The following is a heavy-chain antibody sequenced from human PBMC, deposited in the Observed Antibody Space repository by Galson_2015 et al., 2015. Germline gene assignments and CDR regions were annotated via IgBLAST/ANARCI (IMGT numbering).Heavy chain of an antibody. CDR3: AKPLTQYSSGWYLWYYYYMDV. J-gene: IGHJ6*03. Sequence: SLRLSCAASGFTFSSYAMSWVRQAPGKGLEWVSAISGSGGSTYYADSVKGRFTISRDNSKNTLYLQMNSLRAEDTAVYYCAKPLTQYSSGWYLWYYYYMDVWGKGTTVTVSS. CDR1: GFTFSSYA. V-gene: IGHV3-23*01. CDR2: ISGSGGST. D-gene: IGHD6-19*01.